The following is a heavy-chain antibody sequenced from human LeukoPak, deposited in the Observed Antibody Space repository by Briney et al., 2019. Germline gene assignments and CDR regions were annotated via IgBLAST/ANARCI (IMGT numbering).Heavy chain of an antibody. CDR1: GFTFSSYS. J-gene: IGHJ4*02. Sequence: GGSLRLSCAGSGFTFSSYSMNWVRQAPGKGLEWVSYISSGSSTIYYADSVKGRFTISRDNAKPSLFLQMNSLRVEDTAVYYCAREVYGDNYFDYWGRGTLVTVAS. D-gene: IGHD4-17*01. CDR3: AREVYGDNYFDY. V-gene: IGHV3-48*04. CDR2: ISSGSSTI.